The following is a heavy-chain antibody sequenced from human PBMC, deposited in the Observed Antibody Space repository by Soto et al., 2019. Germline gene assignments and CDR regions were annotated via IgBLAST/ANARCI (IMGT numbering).Heavy chain of an antibody. V-gene: IGHV4-59*12. CDR2: IYYSGST. CDR1: GGSISSYY. J-gene: IGHJ6*02. D-gene: IGHD4-17*01. CDR3: AKDQGDYEYYYYGMDV. Sequence: SETLSLTCTVSGGSISSYYWSWIRQPPGKGLGWIGYIYYSGSTNYNPSLKSRVTISVDTSKNQFSLKLSSVTAADTAVYYCAKDQGDYEYYYYGMDVWGQGSTVTVSS.